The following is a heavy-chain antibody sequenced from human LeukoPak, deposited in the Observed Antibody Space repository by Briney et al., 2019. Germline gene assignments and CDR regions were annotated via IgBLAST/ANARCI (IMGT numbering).Heavy chain of an antibody. CDR3: ARQIVVVPAALFDY. Sequence: SETLSLTCTVSGGSISSSSYYWGWIRQPQGKGLEWIGSIYYSGSTYYNPSLKGRVTISVDTSKNQFSLKLSSVTAADTAVYYCARQIVVVPAALFDYWGQGTLVTVSS. CDR1: GGSISSSSYY. J-gene: IGHJ4*02. CDR2: IYYSGST. D-gene: IGHD2-2*01. V-gene: IGHV4-39*01.